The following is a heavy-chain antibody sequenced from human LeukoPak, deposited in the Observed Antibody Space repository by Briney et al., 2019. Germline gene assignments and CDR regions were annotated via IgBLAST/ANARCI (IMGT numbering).Heavy chain of an antibody. D-gene: IGHD2-2*01. CDR3: ARLPVVPAAMPDY. Sequence: SQTLSLTCTVSGGSTTSYYWSWIRQPPGKGLEWIGEINHSGSTNYNPSLKSRVTISVDTSKNQFSLKLSSVTAADTAVYYCARLPVVPAAMPDYWGQGTLVTVSS. J-gene: IGHJ4*02. V-gene: IGHV4-34*01. CDR1: GGSTTSYY. CDR2: INHSGST.